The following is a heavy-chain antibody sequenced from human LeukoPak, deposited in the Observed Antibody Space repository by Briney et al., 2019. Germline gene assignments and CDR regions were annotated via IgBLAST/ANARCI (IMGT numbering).Heavy chain of an antibody. CDR2: ISYDGSNK. Sequence: GGSLRPSCAASGFTFSSYAMHWVRQAPGKGLEWVAVISYDGSNKYYADSVKGRFTISRDNSKNTLYLQMNSLRAEDTAVYYCARDQVVVVPAAMSNWGQGTLVTVSS. CDR1: GFTFSSYA. V-gene: IGHV3-30-3*01. D-gene: IGHD2-2*01. J-gene: IGHJ4*02. CDR3: ARDQVVVVPAAMSN.